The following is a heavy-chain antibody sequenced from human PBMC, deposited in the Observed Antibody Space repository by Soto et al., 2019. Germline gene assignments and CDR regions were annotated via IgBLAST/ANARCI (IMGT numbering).Heavy chain of an antibody. CDR1: GYTFTSYG. CDR3: ARDAGRDGSDY. D-gene: IGHD2-15*01. V-gene: IGHV1-18*01. CDR2: ISAYNGNT. J-gene: IGHJ4*02. Sequence: ASVKVSCKASGYTFTSYGISWVRQAPGQGLEWMGWISAYNGNTNYAQKFQGRVTITADESTSTAYMELSSLRSEDTAVYYCARDAGRDGSDYWGQGTLVTVSS.